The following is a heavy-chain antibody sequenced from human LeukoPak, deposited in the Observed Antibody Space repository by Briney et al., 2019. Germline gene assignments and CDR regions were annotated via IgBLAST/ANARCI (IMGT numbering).Heavy chain of an antibody. D-gene: IGHD6-19*01. Sequence: ASVKVSCKASGGTFSSYAISWVRQAPGQGLEWMGRIIPILGIANYAQKFQGRVTITADKSTSTAYMELSSLRSEDTAVYYCARDSSIAVAGTFDPWGQGTLVTVSS. CDR3: ARDSSIAVAGTFDP. CDR1: GGTFSSYA. CDR2: IIPILGIA. J-gene: IGHJ5*02. V-gene: IGHV1-69*04.